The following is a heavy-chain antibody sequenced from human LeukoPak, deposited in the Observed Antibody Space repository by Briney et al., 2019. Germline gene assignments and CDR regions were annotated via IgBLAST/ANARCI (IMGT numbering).Heavy chain of an antibody. CDR3: ARVKGRVFGVITTKERYFDY. CDR2: INPNSGVS. Sequence: GASVKVSCKASGYTFTGSYVHWVRQAPGQGLEWMGWINPNSGVSNYAQKFRGRVTMTRDTSINTAYMELSRLTSDDTAVYYCARVKGRVFGVITTKERYFDYWGQGTLVTVSS. V-gene: IGHV1-2*02. CDR1: GYTFTGSY. J-gene: IGHJ4*02. D-gene: IGHD3-3*01.